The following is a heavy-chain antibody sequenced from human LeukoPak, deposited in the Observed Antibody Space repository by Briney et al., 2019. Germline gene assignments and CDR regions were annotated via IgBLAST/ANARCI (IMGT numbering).Heavy chain of an antibody. CDR2: IYPGDSDT. V-gene: IGHV5-51*03. Sequence: PAESLKISCMGSGYSFTSYWIAWVRQMPGKGLEWMGIIYPGDSDTRYSPSFQGQVTMSADKSISTAYLQWSSLKASDSAMFYCSRRVGGGWDDAFDIWGQGTMVTVSS. J-gene: IGHJ3*02. CDR1: GYSFTSYW. D-gene: IGHD6-19*01. CDR3: SRRVGGGWDDAFDI.